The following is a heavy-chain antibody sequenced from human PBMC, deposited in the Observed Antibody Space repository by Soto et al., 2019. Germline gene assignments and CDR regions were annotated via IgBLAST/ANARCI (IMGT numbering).Heavy chain of an antibody. Sequence: PSETLSLTCTVSGGSISSGGYYWSWIRQHTGKGLDRIGYIYYSGSTYYNPSLKSRVTISVDTSKNQFSLKLSSVTAADTAVYYCARGKRGSYFSYFYYWGQGTLVTVSS. CDR1: GGSISSGGYY. CDR3: ARGKRGSYFSYFYY. D-gene: IGHD3-10*01. J-gene: IGHJ4*02. V-gene: IGHV4-31*03. CDR2: IYYSGST.